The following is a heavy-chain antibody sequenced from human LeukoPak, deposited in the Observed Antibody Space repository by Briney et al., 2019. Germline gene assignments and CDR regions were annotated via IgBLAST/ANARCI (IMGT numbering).Heavy chain of an antibody. CDR1: GFTFSSCA. CDR3: VKDRVLVGELDY. D-gene: IGHD2-8*02. CDR2: ISDGGGTT. Sequence: GGSLRLSCAASGFTFSSCAMSWVRQAPGKGLEWVSGISDGGGTTNYADAVKGRFTISRDNSKNTLYLQMSSLRAEDTAVYYCVKDRVLVGELDYWGQGTLVTVSS. V-gene: IGHV3-23*01. J-gene: IGHJ4*02.